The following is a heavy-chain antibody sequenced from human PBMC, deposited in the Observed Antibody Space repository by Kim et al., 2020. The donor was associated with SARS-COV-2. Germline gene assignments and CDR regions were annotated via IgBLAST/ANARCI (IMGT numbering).Heavy chain of an antibody. V-gene: IGHV3-23*01. CDR1: GFTFSNYA. D-gene: IGHD2-2*01. Sequence: GGSLRLSCAASGFTFSNYAMTWVRQAPGKGLEWVSAISGGGDSTYYADSVKGRFTISRDNSRNTLYLQMDSLRAEDTAVYYCAGPAGKAYCSSSSCYYFYSYMDVWGKGTTVTVSS. CDR2: ISGGGDST. CDR3: AGPAGKAYCSSSSCYYFYSYMDV. J-gene: IGHJ6*03.